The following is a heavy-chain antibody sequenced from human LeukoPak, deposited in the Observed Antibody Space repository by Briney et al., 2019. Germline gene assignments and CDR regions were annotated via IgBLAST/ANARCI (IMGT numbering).Heavy chain of an antibody. CDR2: IIPIFGTA. CDR1: GGTFSSYA. V-gene: IGHV1-69*05. CDR3: ARSYYYDSSGYSLYAFDI. D-gene: IGHD3-22*01. Sequence: ASVKVSCKASGGTFSSYAISWVRQAPGQGLEWMGGIIPIFGTANYAQKFQGRGTISTDESTSTAYMELSSLRSEDTAVYYCARSYYYDSSGYSLYAFDIWGQGTMVTVSS. J-gene: IGHJ3*02.